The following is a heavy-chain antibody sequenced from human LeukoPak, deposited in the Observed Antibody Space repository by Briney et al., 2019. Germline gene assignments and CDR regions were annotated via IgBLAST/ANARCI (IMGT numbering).Heavy chain of an antibody. V-gene: IGHV3-9*01. Sequence: PGRSLRLSCAASGFTFDDYAMHWVRQAPGKGLEWVSGISWNSGSMGYADSVKGRFTISRDNAENSLYLQMNSLRAEDTAVYYCARDWFYGQWPTVWDYWGQGTLVTVSS. CDR1: GFTFDDYA. D-gene: IGHD6-19*01. CDR2: ISWNSGSM. J-gene: IGHJ4*02. CDR3: ARDWFYGQWPTVWDY.